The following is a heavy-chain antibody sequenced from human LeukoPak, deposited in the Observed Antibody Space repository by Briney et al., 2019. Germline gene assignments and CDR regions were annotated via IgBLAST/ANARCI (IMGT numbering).Heavy chain of an antibody. J-gene: IGHJ6*02. CDR1: GFTFSSHG. Sequence: PGRSLRLSCAASGFTFSSHGMHWVRQAPGKGLEWVAVIWYDGSNKYYADSVKGRFTLSRDNSKNTLCLQMNSLRAEDTAVYYCARAPTYSSSYYYYGMDVWGQGTTVTVSS. CDR2: IWYDGSNK. V-gene: IGHV3-33*08. D-gene: IGHD6-13*01. CDR3: ARAPTYSSSYYYYGMDV.